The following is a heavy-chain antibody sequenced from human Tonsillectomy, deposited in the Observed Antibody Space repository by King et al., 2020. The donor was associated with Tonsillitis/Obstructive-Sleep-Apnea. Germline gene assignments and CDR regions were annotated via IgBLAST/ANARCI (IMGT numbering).Heavy chain of an antibody. CDR2: INSDGSSI. D-gene: IGHD2-8*01. Sequence: VQLVESGGGLIQPGGSLRLSCAASGFTFSSYGMHWVRHAQGKGLVWVSRINSDGSSISYADSVKGRFTITRDNAKHTLYLPMNSLRAEDTAVYYCARVRAGTNEYFADWGQGTLVTVSS. V-gene: IGHV3-74*01. CDR3: ARVRAGTNEYFAD. CDR1: GFTFSSYG. J-gene: IGHJ4*02.